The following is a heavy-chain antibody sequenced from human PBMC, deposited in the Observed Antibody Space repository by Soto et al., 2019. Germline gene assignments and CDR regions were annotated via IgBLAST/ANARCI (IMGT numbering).Heavy chain of an antibody. V-gene: IGHV3-33*01. J-gene: IGHJ3*02. Sequence: GGSLRLSCVVSGFTLSAYGMHWIRQAPGKGLECLAVIWNDGKNEQYAESVKGRFTISRDNSKNTLYLQINSLRAEDTAVYYCAIDAVQIWSYVGTFDMWGHGTLVTVSS. CDR2: IWNDGKNE. CDR3: AIDAVQIWSYVGTFDM. CDR1: GFTLSAYG. D-gene: IGHD2-8*01.